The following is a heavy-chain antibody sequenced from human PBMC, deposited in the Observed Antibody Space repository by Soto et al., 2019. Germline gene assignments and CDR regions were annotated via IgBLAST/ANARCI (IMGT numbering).Heavy chain of an antibody. D-gene: IGHD1-26*01. J-gene: IGHJ4*02. CDR3: ARDKWEWELSYHFDY. CDR2: IWYDGSNK. V-gene: IGHV3-33*01. Sequence: SLRLSCAASGFTFSSYGMHWVRQAPGKGLEWVAVIWYDGSNKYYADSVKGRFTISRDNSKNTLYLQMNSLRAEDTAVYYCARDKWEWELSYHFDYWGQGT. CDR1: GFTFSSYG.